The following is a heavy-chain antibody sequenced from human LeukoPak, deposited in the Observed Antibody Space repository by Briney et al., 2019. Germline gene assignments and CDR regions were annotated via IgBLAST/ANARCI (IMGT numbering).Heavy chain of an antibody. Sequence: GGSLRLSCAVSGFTFNSYWMTWVRQAPGKGLEWVANIKQDGSEKYSVDSVKGRFTISRDNAKNSLYMQMNSLRAEDTAVYYCAGVVSASVWRSYGSYYYYYYLDIQGKGITVTVSS. CDR1: GFTFNSYW. D-gene: IGHD3-16*01. V-gene: IGHV3-7*01. CDR3: AGVVSASVWRSYGSYYYYYYLDI. J-gene: IGHJ6*03. CDR2: IKQDGSEK.